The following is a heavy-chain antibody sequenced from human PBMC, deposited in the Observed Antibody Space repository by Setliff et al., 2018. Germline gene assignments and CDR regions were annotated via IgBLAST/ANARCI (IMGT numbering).Heavy chain of an antibody. J-gene: IGHJ4*02. CDR2: INPNSGNT. CDR1: GYTFTNYD. CDR3: ARGPRHNFWSGYYLVAVNY. V-gene: IGHV1-8*02. D-gene: IGHD3-3*01. Sequence: ASVKVSCKASGYTFTNYDINWVRQATGQGLEWMGWINPNSGNTGYAQNFQGRVTMTRNTSISTAYMELSSLRFEDTAVYYCARGPRHNFWSGYYLVAVNYWGQGTPVTVSS.